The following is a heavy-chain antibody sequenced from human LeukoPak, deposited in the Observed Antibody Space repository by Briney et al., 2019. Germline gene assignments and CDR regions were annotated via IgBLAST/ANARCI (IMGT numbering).Heavy chain of an antibody. Sequence: PSETLSLTCTVSGESISGFYWTWIRQPPGKGLEWIGYIYYSWSTNYNPSLKSRATISVDTSKNQFSLKLSSVTAADTAVYYCARGVVIAPQTFDYWGQGTLVTVSS. D-gene: IGHD2-21*01. CDR3: ARGVVIAPQTFDY. CDR1: GESISGFY. CDR2: IYYSWST. J-gene: IGHJ4*02. V-gene: IGHV4-59*01.